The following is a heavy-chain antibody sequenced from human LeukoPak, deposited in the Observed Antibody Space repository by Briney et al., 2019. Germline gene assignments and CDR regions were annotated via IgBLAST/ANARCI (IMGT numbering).Heavy chain of an antibody. CDR2: INPNSGGT. V-gene: IGHV1-2*02. Sequence: GASVKVSCKASGYTFTGYYMHWVRQAPGQGLEWMGWINPNSGGTNYAQKFQGRVTMTEDTSTDTAYMELSSLRSEDTAVYYCATGDVYDYVWGSYPRYWGQGTLVTVSS. D-gene: IGHD3-16*01. J-gene: IGHJ4*02. CDR1: GYTFTGYY. CDR3: ATGDVYDYVWGSYPRY.